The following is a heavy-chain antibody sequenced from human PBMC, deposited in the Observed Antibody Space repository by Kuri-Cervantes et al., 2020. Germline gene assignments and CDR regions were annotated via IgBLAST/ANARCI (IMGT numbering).Heavy chain of an antibody. D-gene: IGHD1-1*01. CDR1: GGSISSYY. CDR2: IYYSGST. V-gene: IGHV4-59*08. Sequence: SETLSLTCTVSGGSISSYYWGWIRQPPGKGLEWIGYIYYSGSTNYNPSLKSRVTILVDTSKNHFSLKLSSVTAADTAIYYCARRTAATIGTTTMYYFDYWGQGALVTVSS. CDR3: ARRTAATIGTTTMYYFDY. J-gene: IGHJ4*02.